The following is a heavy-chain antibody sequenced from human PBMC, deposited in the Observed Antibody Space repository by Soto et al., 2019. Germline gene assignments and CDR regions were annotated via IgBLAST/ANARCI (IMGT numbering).Heavy chain of an antibody. CDR1: GGSISSYY. J-gene: IGHJ4*02. Sequence: LSLTCTVSGGSISSYYWSWIRQPPGKGLEWIGYIYYSGSTNYNPSLKGRVTISVDTSKNQFSLKLSSVTAADTAVYYCARGYSSKLLDYWGQGTLVTVSS. D-gene: IGHD6-13*01. V-gene: IGHV4-59*01. CDR2: IYYSGST. CDR3: ARGYSSKLLDY.